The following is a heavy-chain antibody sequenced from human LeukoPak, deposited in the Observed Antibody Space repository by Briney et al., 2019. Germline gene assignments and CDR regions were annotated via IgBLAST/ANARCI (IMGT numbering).Heavy chain of an antibody. D-gene: IGHD3-22*01. CDR3: ARVVEYYDSSGYYDDWFDP. V-gene: IGHV4-4*07. Sequence: ASETLSLTCTVSGGSISSYYWSWIRQPAGKGLEWIGRFYTSGSTNYNPSLKSRVTMSVDTSKNQFSLKLSSVTAADTAVYYCARVVEYYDSSGYYDDWFDPWGQGTLVTVSS. CDR2: FYTSGST. CDR1: GGSISSYY. J-gene: IGHJ5*02.